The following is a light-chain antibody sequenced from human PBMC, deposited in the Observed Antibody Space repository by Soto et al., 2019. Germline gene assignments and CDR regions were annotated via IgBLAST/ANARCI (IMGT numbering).Light chain of an antibody. CDR1: QGIGVY. CDR2: AAS. CDR3: QKYNSAPLT. Sequence: DIQMTQSPSSLSASFGDRVTITCRASQGIGVYLAWFQQKPGNAPKLLIYAASTLQSGVPSRFSGSGSGTDFTLTISSLQPEDDATYYCQKYNSAPLTFGGGTKVEIK. J-gene: IGKJ4*01. V-gene: IGKV1-27*01.